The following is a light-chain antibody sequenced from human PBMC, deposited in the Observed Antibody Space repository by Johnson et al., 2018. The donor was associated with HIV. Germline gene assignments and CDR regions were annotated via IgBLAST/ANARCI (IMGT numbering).Light chain of an antibody. J-gene: IGLJ1*01. V-gene: IGLV1-51*01. CDR2: DTN. Sequence: QAVLTQPPSVSATPGQKVTISCSGSSSNIGNNYVSWYQQLPGTAPKLLIYDTNKRPSGIPDRFSGSKSGTSATLGITGLPTGDEADYYCGTWDSSLSAVYVFGTGTKVTVL. CDR3: GTWDSSLSAVYV. CDR1: SSNIGNNY.